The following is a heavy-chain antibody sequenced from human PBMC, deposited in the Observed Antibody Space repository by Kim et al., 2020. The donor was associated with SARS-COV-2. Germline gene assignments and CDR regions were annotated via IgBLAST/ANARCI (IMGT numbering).Heavy chain of an antibody. Sequence: YAVSVKSRITLDPATSKNQFSLQLNSVTPEDTAVYYCARDRPGTTPFDYWGQGTLVTVSS. D-gene: IGHD1-7*01. J-gene: IGHJ4*02. CDR3: ARDRPGTTPFDY. V-gene: IGHV6-1*01.